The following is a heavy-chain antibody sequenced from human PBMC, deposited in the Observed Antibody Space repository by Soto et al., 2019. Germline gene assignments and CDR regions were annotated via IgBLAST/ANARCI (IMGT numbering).Heavy chain of an antibody. CDR2: IKQDGSEK. V-gene: IGHV3-7*03. D-gene: IGHD1-1*01. J-gene: IGHJ4*02. CDR1: GFTFSSYW. Sequence: EVQLVESGGGLVQPGGSLRLSCAASGFTFSSYWMSWVRQAPGKGLEWVANIKQDGSEKYYVDSVKGRFTISRDNAKNSLYLQMNSLRSEDTAVYYCARRNGPGHLARCEYWGQGTLVTVSS. CDR3: ARRNGPGHLARCEY.